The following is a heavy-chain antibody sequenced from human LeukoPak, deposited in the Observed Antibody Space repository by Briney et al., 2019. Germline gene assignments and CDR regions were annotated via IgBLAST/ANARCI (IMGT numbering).Heavy chain of an antibody. D-gene: IGHD6-19*01. Sequence: ASVKVSCKASGYTFPSYDIFWVRQATGQGLEWMGWMNPNSGNTGYSEKFRGRVTMTRQTSISTAYMELSSLKSDDTAVYYCARGGAVAGNNWFDPWGQGTLVTVSS. J-gene: IGHJ5*02. V-gene: IGHV1-8*01. CDR2: MNPNSGNT. CDR1: GYTFPSYD. CDR3: ARGGAVAGNNWFDP.